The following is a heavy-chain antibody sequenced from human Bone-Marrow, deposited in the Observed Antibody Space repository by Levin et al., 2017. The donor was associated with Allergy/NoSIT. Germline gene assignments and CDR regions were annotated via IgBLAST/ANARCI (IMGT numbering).Heavy chain of an antibody. J-gene: IGHJ3*01. CDR3: ARETLAFDF. CDR1: GLSVNKFF. V-gene: IGHV3-66*02. CDR2: INSGGTT. Sequence: HPGESLKISCAASGLSVNKFFMNWVRQAPGKGLEWVSVINSGGTTHYADSVKGRFTISRDNSKNTVYLQMSSLRPVDTAVYYCARETLAFDFWGQGTTVIVSS.